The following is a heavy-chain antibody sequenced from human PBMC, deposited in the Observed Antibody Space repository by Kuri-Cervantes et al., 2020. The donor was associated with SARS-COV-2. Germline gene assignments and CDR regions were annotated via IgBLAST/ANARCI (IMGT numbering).Heavy chain of an antibody. CDR3: ARGVTIFGVVSYYYYMDV. V-gene: IGHV3-64*01. Sequence: GESLKISCAASGFTFSSYAMHWVRQAPGKGLEYVSAISSNGGSTYYANSVKGRFTISRDNSKNTLYLQMGSLRAEDTAVYYCARGVTIFGVVSYYYYMDVWGKGTTVTVSS. D-gene: IGHD3-3*01. CDR2: ISSNGGST. J-gene: IGHJ6*03. CDR1: GFTFSSYA.